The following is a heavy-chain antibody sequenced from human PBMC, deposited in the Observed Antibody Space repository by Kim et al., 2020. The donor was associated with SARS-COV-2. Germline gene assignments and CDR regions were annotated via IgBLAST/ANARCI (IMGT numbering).Heavy chain of an antibody. Sequence: SETLSLTCTVSGGSISSYYWSWIWQPPGKGLEWIGYIYYSGSTNYNPSLKSRVTISVDTSKNQFSLKLSSVTAADTAVYYCSGRSLGYYDSSGPQAAFDIWGERTMVTVSS. CDR1: GGSISSYY. J-gene: IGHJ3*02. V-gene: IGHV4-59*01. CDR2: IYYSGST. CDR3: SGRSLGYYDSSGPQAAFDI. D-gene: IGHD3-22*01.